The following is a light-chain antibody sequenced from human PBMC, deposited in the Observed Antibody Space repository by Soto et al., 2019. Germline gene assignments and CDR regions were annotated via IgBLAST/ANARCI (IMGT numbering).Light chain of an antibody. CDR2: AAS. J-gene: IGKJ5*01. V-gene: IGKV1-27*01. CDR1: QGIYNY. CDR3: HKYNSALLT. Sequence: DIQMTQSPSSLSASVGDRVTITCRASQGIYNYIAWYQQKPGKAPKLLIYAASTLEAGVPSRFRGSGSGTDFTLTISSLQPEDVATYYCHKYNSALLTFGQGTRLEIK.